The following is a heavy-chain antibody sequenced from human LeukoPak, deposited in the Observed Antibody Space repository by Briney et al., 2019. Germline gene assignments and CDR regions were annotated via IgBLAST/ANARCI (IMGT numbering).Heavy chain of an antibody. Sequence: SETLSLTCTVSNDSISPLYWGWSRQPPGKGLEFIGYIFYSVTTNFNPSLKSRVTLSVDTSKNQFSLRLNSVTAADTAVYYCARGGSAAKYYFDSWGQATLVTVSS. D-gene: IGHD6-13*01. V-gene: IGHV4-59*11. CDR2: IFYSVTT. CDR3: ARGGSAAKYYFDS. J-gene: IGHJ4*02. CDR1: NDSISPLY.